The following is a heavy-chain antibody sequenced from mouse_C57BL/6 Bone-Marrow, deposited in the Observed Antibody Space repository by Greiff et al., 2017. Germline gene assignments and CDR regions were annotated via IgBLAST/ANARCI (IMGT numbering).Heavy chain of an antibody. CDR1: GYTFTSYW. CDR2: IHPTSGST. V-gene: IGHV1-64*01. J-gene: IGHJ4*01. D-gene: IGHD2-3*01. Sequence: QVQLQQPGAELVKPGASVKLSCKASGYTFTSYWMQWVKQRPGQGLEWIGMIHPTSGSTNYNEKFKDKATLTVDKSSSTAYMQPSSLPSEDSAVEYCARKGWLPYAMDYWGQGTSVTVSS. CDR3: ARKGWLPYAMDY.